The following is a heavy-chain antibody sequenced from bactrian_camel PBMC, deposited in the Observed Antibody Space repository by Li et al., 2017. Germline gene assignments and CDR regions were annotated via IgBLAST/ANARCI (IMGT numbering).Heavy chain of an antibody. CDR2: IHSDGTT. Sequence: HVQLVESGGGSVQAGESLRLSCTASGLTVDDSDMGWYRQGPGNECELVSTIHSDGTTYYADAVKGRFTISLDNAKTTMYLQMTKLKPEDTAMYICAATAARPRNICTLRASDYVYWGQGTQVTVSS. D-gene: IGHD4*01. CDR1: GLTVDDSD. J-gene: IGHJ4*01. V-gene: IGHV3S55*01. CDR3: AATAARPRNICTLRASDYVY.